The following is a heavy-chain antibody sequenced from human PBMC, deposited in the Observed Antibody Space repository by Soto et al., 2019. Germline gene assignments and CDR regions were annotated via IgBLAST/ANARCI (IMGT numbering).Heavy chain of an antibody. CDR1: GFTFSTYA. V-gene: IGHV3-23*01. CDR3: THGYAQFFNS. Sequence: GGSLRLSCATSGFTFSTYAMSWVRQAPGKGLEWVSAISGNTDITQYADSVKGRFTISRDNSKNMVYLQMSSLRAGDAAVYYCTHGYAQFFNSWGQGTLVTVSS. CDR2: ISGNTDIT. J-gene: IGHJ4*02. D-gene: IGHD5-18*01.